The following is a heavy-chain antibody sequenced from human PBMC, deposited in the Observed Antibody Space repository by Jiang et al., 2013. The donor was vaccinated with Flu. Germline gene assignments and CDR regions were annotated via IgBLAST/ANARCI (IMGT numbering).Heavy chain of an antibody. CDR3: ASEQQLAPGAFDI. Sequence: KASGYTFTSYAMNWVRQAPGQGLEWMGWINTNTGNPTYAQGFTGRFVFSLDTSVSTAYLQISSLKAEDTAVYYCASEQQLAPGAFDIWGQGTMVTVSS. V-gene: IGHV7-4-1*02. CDR2: INTNTGNP. CDR1: GYTFTSYA. D-gene: IGHD6-13*01. J-gene: IGHJ3*02.